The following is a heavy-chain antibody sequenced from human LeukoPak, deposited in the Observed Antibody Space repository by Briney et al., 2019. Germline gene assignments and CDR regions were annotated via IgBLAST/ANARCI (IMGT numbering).Heavy chain of an antibody. Sequence: VASVKVSCKTSGYTFSVYYIQWVRQAPGLGLEWMGWINPNTGGTNYAEKFKGRVTMTRDTSIGTAYMEVTRLKSDDTAIYYCARDLGFDSWGQGTLVTVSS. J-gene: IGHJ4*02. CDR2: INPNTGGT. CDR1: GYTFSVYY. CDR3: ARDLGFDS. D-gene: IGHD3-16*01. V-gene: IGHV1-2*02.